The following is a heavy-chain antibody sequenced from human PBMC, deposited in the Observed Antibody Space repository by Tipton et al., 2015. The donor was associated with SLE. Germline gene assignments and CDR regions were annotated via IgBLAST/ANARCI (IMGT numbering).Heavy chain of an antibody. D-gene: IGHD3-10*01. V-gene: IGHV4-38-2*01. CDR1: GFSINSGDY. CDR3: ARERWVRGEGWYYGLDV. CDR2: IYQSGGYS. Sequence: GSLRLSCAVSGFSINSGDYWGWIRQPPGKGLEWIGTIYQSGGYSYYNPSLKSRVTISVDTSKNQFSLELSSVTAADTAVYYCARERWVRGEGWYYGLDVWGQGTTVTVSS. J-gene: IGHJ6*02.